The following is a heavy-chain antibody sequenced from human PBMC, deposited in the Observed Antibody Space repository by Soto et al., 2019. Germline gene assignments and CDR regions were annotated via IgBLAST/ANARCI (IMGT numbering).Heavy chain of an antibody. CDR2: IYYSGNT. CDR3: ARLDSSGWYYFDY. V-gene: IGHV4-59*08. CDR1: GGSISSYY. J-gene: IGHJ4*02. D-gene: IGHD6-19*01. Sequence: QVQLQESGPGLVKPSETLSLTCTVSGGSISSYYWSWIRQPPGKGLEWIGYIYYSGNTNYNPSLKSRVTISVDTSKNQFSLKVSSVTAADTAVYYCARLDSSGWYYFDYWGQGSLVTVSS.